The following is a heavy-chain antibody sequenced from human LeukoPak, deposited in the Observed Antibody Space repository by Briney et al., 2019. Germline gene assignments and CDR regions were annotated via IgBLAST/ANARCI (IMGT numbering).Heavy chain of an antibody. V-gene: IGHV4-59*01. Sequence: TSETLSLTCTVSGGSISSYYWSWIRQPPGKGLEWIGYIYYSGSTNYNPSLKSRVTISVDTSKNQFSLKLSSVTAADTAVYYCATSTGGSGGYSQRGGYFQHWGQGTLVTVSS. CDR3: ATSTGGSGGYSQRGGYFQH. J-gene: IGHJ1*01. D-gene: IGHD3-10*01. CDR2: IYYSGST. CDR1: GGSISSYY.